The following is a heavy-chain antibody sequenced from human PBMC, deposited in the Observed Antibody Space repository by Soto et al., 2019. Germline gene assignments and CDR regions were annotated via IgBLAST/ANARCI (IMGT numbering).Heavy chain of an antibody. CDR1: GFTFSSYA. J-gene: IGHJ4*02. Sequence: LRLSCAASGFTFSSYAMSWVRQAPGKGLEWVSAISGSGGSTYYADSVKGRFTISRDNSKNTLYLQINSLRAEDTAVYYCAKVPYYDILTGYHYFDYWGQGTLVTVSS. D-gene: IGHD3-9*01. CDR3: AKVPYYDILTGYHYFDY. CDR2: ISGSGGST. V-gene: IGHV3-23*01.